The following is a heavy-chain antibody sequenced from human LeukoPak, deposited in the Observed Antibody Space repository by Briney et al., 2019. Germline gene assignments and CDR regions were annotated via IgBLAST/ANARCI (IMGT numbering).Heavy chain of an antibody. CDR1: GGSISSSSYY. J-gene: IGHJ4*02. CDR2: IYYSGST. CDR3: ARDLTTVTHPGAFDY. D-gene: IGHD4-17*01. Sequence: SETLSLTCTVSGGSISSSSYYWGWIRQPPGKGLEWIGSIYYSGSTYYNPSLKSRVTISVDTSKNQFSLKLSSVTAADTAVYYCARDLTTVTHPGAFDYWGQGTLVTVSS. V-gene: IGHV4-39*07.